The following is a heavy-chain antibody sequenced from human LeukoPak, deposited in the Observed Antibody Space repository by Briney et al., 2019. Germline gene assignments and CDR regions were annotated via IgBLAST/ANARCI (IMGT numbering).Heavy chain of an antibody. J-gene: IGHJ4*02. CDR2: ISGSGGST. CDR1: GISFSRYG. D-gene: IGHD5-18*01. V-gene: IGHV3-23*01. Sequence: GGSLRLSCAASGISFSRYGMYWVRQAPGKGLEWVSAISGSGGSTYYADSVKGRFTISRDNSKNTLYLQMNSLRAEDTAVYYCAIRGYSYGFFDYWGQGTLVTVSS. CDR3: AIRGYSYGFFDY.